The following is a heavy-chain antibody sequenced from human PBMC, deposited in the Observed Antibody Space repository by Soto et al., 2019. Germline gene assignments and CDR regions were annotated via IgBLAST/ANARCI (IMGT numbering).Heavy chain of an antibody. Sequence: NPSETLSLTCTVSGGSISSYYWSWIRQPPGKGLEWIGYIYYSGSTNYNPSLKSRVTISVDMSKNQFSLKLSSVTAADTAVYYCASSYYYGPVGRGAFDIWGQGTMVTVS. CDR2: IYYSGST. V-gene: IGHV4-59*01. CDR3: ASSYYYGPVGRGAFDI. J-gene: IGHJ3*02. CDR1: GGSISSYY. D-gene: IGHD3-10*01.